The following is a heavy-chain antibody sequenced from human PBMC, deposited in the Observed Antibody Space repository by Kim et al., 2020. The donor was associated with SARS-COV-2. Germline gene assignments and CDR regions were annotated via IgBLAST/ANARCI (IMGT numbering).Heavy chain of an antibody. CDR3: AHRTTVTTAFDY. CDR2: IYLDDDK. J-gene: IGHJ4*02. D-gene: IGHD4-17*01. CDR1: GFSLSTSGVG. V-gene: IGHV2-5*02. Sequence: SGPTLVKPTQTLTLTCTFSGFSLSTSGVGVGWIRQPPGKALEWLALIYLDDDKRYSPSLKSRLTITKDTSKNQVVLTMTNMDPVDTATYYCAHRTTVTTAFDYWGQGTLVTVSS.